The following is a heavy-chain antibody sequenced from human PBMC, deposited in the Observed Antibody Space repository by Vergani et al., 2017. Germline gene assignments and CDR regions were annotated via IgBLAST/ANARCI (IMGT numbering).Heavy chain of an antibody. D-gene: IGHD2-15*01. V-gene: IGHV4-34*01. J-gene: IGHJ5*02. CDR3: ARRDSRGYCSGGSCYSPAGLGWFDP. Sequence: QVQLQQWGAGLLKPSETLSLTCAVYGGSFSGYYWSWIRQPPGKGLEWIGEINHSGSTNYNPSLKSRVTISVDTSKNQFSLKLSSVTAADTAVYYCARRDSRGYCSGGSCYSPAGLGWFDPWGQGTLVTVSS. CDR2: INHSGST. CDR1: GGSFSGYY.